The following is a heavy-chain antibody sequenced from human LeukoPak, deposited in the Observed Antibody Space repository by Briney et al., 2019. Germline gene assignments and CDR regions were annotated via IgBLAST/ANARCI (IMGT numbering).Heavy chain of an antibody. J-gene: IGHJ3*02. CDR2: IYYSGST. CDR1: GGSISSYY. CDR3: ARLLRLGELFLGDAFDI. D-gene: IGHD3-16*01. V-gene: IGHV4-59*01. Sequence: PSETLSLTCTVSGGSISSYYWSWIRQPPGKGLEWIGYIYYSGSTNYNPSLKSRVTISVDTSKNQFSLKLSSVTAADTAVYYCARLLRLGELFLGDAFDIWGQGTMVTVSS.